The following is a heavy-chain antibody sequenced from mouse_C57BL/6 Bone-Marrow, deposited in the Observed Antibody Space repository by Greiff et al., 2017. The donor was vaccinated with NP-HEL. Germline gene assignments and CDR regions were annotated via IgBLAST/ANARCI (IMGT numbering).Heavy chain of an antibody. D-gene: IGHD2-4*01. CDR2: IDPSDSYT. J-gene: IGHJ3*01. V-gene: IGHV1-59*01. Sequence: QVQLQQPGAELVRPGTSVKLSCKASGYTFTSYWMHWVKQRPGQGLEWIGVIDPSDSYTNYNQKFKGKATLTVDTSSSTAYMQLSSLTSEDSAFYYCAGLRFAYWGQGTLVTVSA. CDR3: AGLRFAY. CDR1: GYTFTSYW.